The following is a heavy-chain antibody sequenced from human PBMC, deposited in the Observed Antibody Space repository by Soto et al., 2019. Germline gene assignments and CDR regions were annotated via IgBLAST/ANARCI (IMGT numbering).Heavy chain of an antibody. D-gene: IGHD2-2*01. J-gene: IGHJ4*02. CDR3: GTWRGSSWFDY. V-gene: IGHV5-51*01. CDR1: GFTFSSYS. Sequence: ESLKISCKASGFTFSSYSLGWVRHMPGKGLQWMGNIFSSDSSAKYSPSFVGQVTISVDRSINTAYLQWSSLKASDTAIYYCGTWRGSSWFDYWGPGTLVTVSS. CDR2: IFSSDSSA.